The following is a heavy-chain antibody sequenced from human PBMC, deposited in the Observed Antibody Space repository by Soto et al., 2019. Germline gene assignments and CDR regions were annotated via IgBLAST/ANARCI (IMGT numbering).Heavy chain of an antibody. Sequence: GGSLRLSCAASGFTFSSYSMNWVRQAPGKGLEWVSSISSSSSYIYYADSVKGRFTISRDNAKNSLYLQMNSLRAEDTAVYYCARGMVATDPVDYWGQGTLVTVSS. V-gene: IGHV3-21*03. CDR2: ISSSSSYI. J-gene: IGHJ4*02. D-gene: IGHD5-12*01. CDR3: ARGMVATDPVDY. CDR1: GFTFSSYS.